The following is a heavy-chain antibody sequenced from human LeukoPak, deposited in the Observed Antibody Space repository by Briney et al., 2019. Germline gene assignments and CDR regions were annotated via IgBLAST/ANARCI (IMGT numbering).Heavy chain of an antibody. CDR1: GFPFRTYS. CDR3: ARFSSGDSSY. V-gene: IGHV3-7*03. Sequence: GGSLRLSCVASGFPFRTYSMYWLRQAPGKGLEWVANIKQDGSETFYVDSVKGRFTISRDNAKNSLYLQMNSLRAEDTAVYYCARFSSGDSSYWGQGTLVTVSS. CDR2: IKQDGSET. D-gene: IGHD6-13*01. J-gene: IGHJ4*02.